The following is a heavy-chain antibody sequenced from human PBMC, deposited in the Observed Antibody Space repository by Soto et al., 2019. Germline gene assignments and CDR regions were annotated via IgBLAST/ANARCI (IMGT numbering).Heavy chain of an antibody. Sequence: QVQLVESGGGVVQPGRSLRLSCAASGFTFSSYGMHWVRQAPGKGLEWVAVIWYDGSNKYYADSVKGRFTISRDNSKNPRYLQMKSLRAEDTAVYYGARGRTPGYPFDYWSQGTLVTVCS. CDR1: GFTFSSYG. J-gene: IGHJ4*02. CDR3: ARGRTPGYPFDY. D-gene: IGHD5-18*01. V-gene: IGHV3-33*01. CDR2: IWYDGSNK.